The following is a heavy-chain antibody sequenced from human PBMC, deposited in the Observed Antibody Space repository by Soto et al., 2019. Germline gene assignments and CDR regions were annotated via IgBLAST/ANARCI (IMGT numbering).Heavy chain of an antibody. Sequence: SETLSLTCTVSGGSISSSSYYWGWIRQPPGKGLEWIGSIYCSGSTYYNPSLKSRVTISVDTSKNQFSLKLSSVTAADTAVYYCARSSGWYGGVDYWGQGTLVTVSS. CDR1: GGSISSSSYY. V-gene: IGHV4-39*01. CDR3: ARSSGWYGGVDY. D-gene: IGHD6-19*01. CDR2: IYCSGST. J-gene: IGHJ4*02.